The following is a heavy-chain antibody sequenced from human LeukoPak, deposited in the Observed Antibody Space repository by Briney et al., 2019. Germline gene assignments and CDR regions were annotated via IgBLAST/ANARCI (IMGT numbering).Heavy chain of an antibody. V-gene: IGHV4-31*03. CDR2: IYYSGST. Sequence: SQTLSLTCTVSGGSISSGGYYWSWFRQHPGKGLEWIGYIYYSGSTYYNPSLKSRVTISVDTSKNQFSLKLSSVTAADTAVYYCARELRYDNSDSGAFWGQGTVVTVSS. D-gene: IGHD3-22*01. CDR1: GGSISSGGYY. J-gene: IGHJ3*01. CDR3: ARELRYDNSDSGAF.